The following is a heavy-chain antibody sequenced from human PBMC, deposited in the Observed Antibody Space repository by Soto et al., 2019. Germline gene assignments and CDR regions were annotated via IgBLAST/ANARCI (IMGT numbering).Heavy chain of an antibody. CDR1: GFTFSSYA. CDR3: ANGLYDYISQYFQH. D-gene: IGHD3-16*01. V-gene: IGHV3-9*01. Sequence: GGSLRLSCAASGFTFSSYAMPWVRQAPGKGLEWVSGISWNSGSIGYADSVKGRFTISRDNAKNSLYLQMNSLRAEDTALYYCANGLYDYISQYFQHWGQGTLVTVSS. J-gene: IGHJ1*01. CDR2: ISWNSGSI.